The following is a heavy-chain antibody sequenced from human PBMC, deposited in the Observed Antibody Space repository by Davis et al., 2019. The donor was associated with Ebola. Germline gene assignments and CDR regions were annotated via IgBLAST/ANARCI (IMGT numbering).Heavy chain of an antibody. D-gene: IGHD3-10*01. Sequence: AASVKVSCKASRYTFTSYDINWVRQATGKGLEWMGWMNPNSGNTGYAQKFQGRVTMTRNTSISTAYMELSSLRSEDTAVYYCARGRKWKGSGSYYPNYDMDVWGQGTTVTVSS. V-gene: IGHV1-8*01. CDR3: ARGRKWKGSGSYYPNYDMDV. CDR1: RYTFTSYD. CDR2: MNPNSGNT. J-gene: IGHJ6*02.